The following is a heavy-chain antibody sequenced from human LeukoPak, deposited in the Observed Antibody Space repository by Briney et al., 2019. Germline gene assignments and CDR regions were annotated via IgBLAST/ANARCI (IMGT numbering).Heavy chain of an antibody. CDR1: GGSIRGNF. CDR3: ARHGGAYSFDF. D-gene: IGHD2-15*01. Sequence: SETLSLTCSVSGGSIRGNFWSWIRQPPGKGLQWIGYIESSGPIYYNPSLKSRVTLSVDTSKNQFSLTVTSVTAADTGLFYCARHGGAYSFDFWGQGTLVTVS. V-gene: IGHV4-59*08. CDR2: IESSGPI. J-gene: IGHJ4*02.